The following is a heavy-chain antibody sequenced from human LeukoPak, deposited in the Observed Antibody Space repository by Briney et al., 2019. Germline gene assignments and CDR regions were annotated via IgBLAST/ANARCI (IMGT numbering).Heavy chain of an antibody. CDR3: ARAAEYYDFWSGYYTLTWFDP. CDR2: IYYSGST. Sequence: SETLSLTCTVSGGSISSYYWSWIRQPPGKGLEWIGYIYYSGSTNYNPSLKSRVTISVDMSKNQFSLKLSSVTAADTAVYYCARAAEYYDFWSGYYTLTWFDPWGQGTLVTVSS. V-gene: IGHV4-59*12. D-gene: IGHD3-3*01. CDR1: GGSISSYY. J-gene: IGHJ5*02.